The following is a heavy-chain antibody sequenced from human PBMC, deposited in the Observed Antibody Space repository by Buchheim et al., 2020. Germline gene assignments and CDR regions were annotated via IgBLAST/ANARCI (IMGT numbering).Heavy chain of an antibody. J-gene: IGHJ4*02. CDR3: AQPSGERITIFGVITGFDY. CDR2: ISGGGGSK. CDR1: GFTLSSYA. Sequence: EVQLLESGGGLVQPGGSLRLSCVASGFTLSSYAMSWVRQAPGKGLEWVSVISGGGGSKNYGDSVRGRFTFYRDNSKNTLYLQMNSLRAEDTAVYYCAQPSGERITIFGVITGFDYWGQGTL. V-gene: IGHV3-23*01. D-gene: IGHD3-3*01.